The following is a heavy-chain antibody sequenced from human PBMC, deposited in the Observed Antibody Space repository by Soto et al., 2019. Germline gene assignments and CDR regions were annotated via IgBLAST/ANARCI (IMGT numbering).Heavy chain of an antibody. CDR3: TTDSYSTMIEVRFDY. CDR2: INLDGTTT. Sequence: GGSLRLSCAVSGFSFSSSWMTWVRQAPGNGLEWLANINLDGTTTNYVDSVKGRFGITRDDSRNMVYMQMNSLNTEDTAVYYCTTDSYSTMIEVRFDYWGHGTLVTVSS. D-gene: IGHD3-22*01. J-gene: IGHJ4*01. V-gene: IGHV3-7*03. CDR1: GFSFSSSW.